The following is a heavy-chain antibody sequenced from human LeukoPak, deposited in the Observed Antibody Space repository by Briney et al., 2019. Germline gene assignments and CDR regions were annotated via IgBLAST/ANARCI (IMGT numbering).Heavy chain of an antibody. Sequence: PSETLSLTCTVSGGSISTSGYYWGWIRQPPGKGLEWIGNIYHSGSTYYNPSLKSRVTISVDTSKNQFSLKLSSVTAADTAVYYCARATGSSSWYYYYMDVWGKGTTVTVSS. D-gene: IGHD6-13*01. CDR3: ARATGSSSWYYYYMDV. V-gene: IGHV4-39*07. CDR1: GGSISTSGYY. CDR2: IYHSGST. J-gene: IGHJ6*03.